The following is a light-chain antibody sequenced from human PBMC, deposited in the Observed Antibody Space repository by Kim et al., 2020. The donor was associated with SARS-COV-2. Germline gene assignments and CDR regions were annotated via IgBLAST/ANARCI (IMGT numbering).Light chain of an antibody. CDR1: SGSVSKSYY. CDR2: STN. J-gene: IGLJ3*02. Sequence: GTVTPTCGLSSGSVSKSYYPSWSQQTPGQAPRTLMYSTNIRSSGGPDRFSGSILGNKAALTITGAQADDESVYYCVLYMGYGILVFGGGTQLTVL. V-gene: IGLV8-61*01. CDR3: VLYMGYGILV.